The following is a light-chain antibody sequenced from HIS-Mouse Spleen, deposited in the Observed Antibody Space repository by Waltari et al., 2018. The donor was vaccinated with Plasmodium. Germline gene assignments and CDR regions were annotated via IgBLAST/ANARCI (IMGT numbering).Light chain of an antibody. CDR2: LCS. J-gene: IGKJ1*01. CDR1: QSLLHSNGHNY. CDR3: MQALQTPWT. Sequence: DIVMTQSPRSLPVTPGEPASISCRSSQSLLHSNGHNYLDLYLQNPGKSPLLLIYLCSNRSSGVPYRFSGRGSGTDFTMKISRVEAEDFWVYYCMQALQTPWTFGQGTKVEIK. V-gene: IGKV2-28*01.